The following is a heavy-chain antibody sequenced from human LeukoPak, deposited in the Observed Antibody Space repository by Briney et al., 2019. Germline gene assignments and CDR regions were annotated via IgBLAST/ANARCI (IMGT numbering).Heavy chain of an antibody. CDR3: ARGTIAARPPAFDY. J-gene: IGHJ4*02. CDR2: INHSGST. Sequence: SETLSLTCAVCGGSFSGYYWSWIRQPPGKGLEWIGEINHSGSTNYNPSLKSRVTISVDTSKNQFSLRLSSVTAADTAVYYCARGTIAARPPAFDYWGQGTLVTVSS. V-gene: IGHV4-34*01. CDR1: GGSFSGYY. D-gene: IGHD6-6*01.